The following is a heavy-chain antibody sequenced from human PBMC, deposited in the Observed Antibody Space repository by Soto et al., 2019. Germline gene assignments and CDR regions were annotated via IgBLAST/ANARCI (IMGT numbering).Heavy chain of an antibody. CDR3: AIDLLPYGYGTFDY. D-gene: IGHD5-18*01. Sequence: ESGGGVVQPGRSLRLSCAASGFTFSSYGMHWVRQAPGKGLEWVAVIWYDGSNKYYADSVKGRFTISRDNSKNTVYLQMNSLRAEDTAVYYCAIDLLPYGYGTFDYWGQGTLVTVSS. J-gene: IGHJ4*02. CDR1: GFTFSSYG. CDR2: IWYDGSNK. V-gene: IGHV3-33*01.